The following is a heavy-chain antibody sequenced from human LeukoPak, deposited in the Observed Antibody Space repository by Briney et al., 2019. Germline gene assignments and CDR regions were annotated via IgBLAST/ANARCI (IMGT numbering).Heavy chain of an antibody. J-gene: IGHJ4*02. CDR3: AHRTIYDSSGYSVFDY. CDR1: GFSLNTSGVG. V-gene: IGHV2-5*02. Sequence: SGPTLVNPTQTLTLTCSFSGFSLNTSGVGVGWIRQPPGKALEWLALIYWDDDKRYSPSLQSRLTITKDTSKNQVILTMTNMDPVDTATFYCAHRTIYDSSGYSVFDYWGQGTLVTVSS. D-gene: IGHD3-22*01. CDR2: IYWDDDK.